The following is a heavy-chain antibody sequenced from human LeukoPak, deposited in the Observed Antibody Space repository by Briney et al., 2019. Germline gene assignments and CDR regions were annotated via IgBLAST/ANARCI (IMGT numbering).Heavy chain of an antibody. CDR3: AREKDSGYAYGMDV. V-gene: IGHV3-30*04. D-gene: IGHD5-12*01. CDR1: GFTFSSYA. Sequence: PGGSLRLSCAASGFTFSSYAMHWVRQAPGKGPEWVAVISYDGSNKYYADSVKGRFTISRDNSKNTLYLQMNSLRAEDTAVYYCAREKDSGYAYGMDVWGKGTTVTVSS. CDR2: ISYDGSNK. J-gene: IGHJ6*04.